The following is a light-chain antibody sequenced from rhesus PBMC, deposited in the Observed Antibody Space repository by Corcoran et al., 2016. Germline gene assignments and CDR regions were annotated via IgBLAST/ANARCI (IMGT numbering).Light chain of an antibody. V-gene: IGKV1-25*01. CDR3: QHYYNTPWT. Sequence: DIQMTQSPSSLSASVGDRVTITCRASQDITNDVAWYQQKPGKIPEVLIYKASSLQSGTPSRFSGSGSGTEFTLTINSLQSEDLATYYCQHYYNTPWTFGQGTKVEIK. CDR2: KAS. CDR1: QDITND. J-gene: IGKJ1*01.